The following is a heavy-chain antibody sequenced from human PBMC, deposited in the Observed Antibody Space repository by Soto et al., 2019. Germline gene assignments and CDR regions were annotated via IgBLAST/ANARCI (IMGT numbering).Heavy chain of an antibody. CDR2: ISYDGRSE. V-gene: IGHV3-30*18. CDR3: AKDLDVVMVLSATRGLDV. J-gene: IGHJ6*02. CDR1: GFTFSNFG. Sequence: GGSLRLSCVGSGFTFSNFGMRWVRQAPGKGLEWVAGISYDGRSESYVDSVRGRFTLSRDNSKNTLSLQMISLRPEDTGVYYCAKDLDVVMVLSATRGLDVWGQGTTVTVSS. D-gene: IGHD2-15*01.